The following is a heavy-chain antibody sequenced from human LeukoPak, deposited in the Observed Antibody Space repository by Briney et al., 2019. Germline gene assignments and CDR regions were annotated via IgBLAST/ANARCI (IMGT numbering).Heavy chain of an antibody. J-gene: IGHJ4*02. CDR3: ASDREYSYGSGSFDY. D-gene: IGHD3-10*01. CDR1: GFTFSRYS. CDR2: ISSSSSYT. Sequence: PGGSLRLSCAASGFTFSRYSMNWVRQAPGKGLEWVSYISSSSSYTNYADSVKGRFTISRDNAKNSLYLQMNSLRAEDTAVYYCASDREYSYGSGSFDYWGQGTLVTVSS. V-gene: IGHV3-21*05.